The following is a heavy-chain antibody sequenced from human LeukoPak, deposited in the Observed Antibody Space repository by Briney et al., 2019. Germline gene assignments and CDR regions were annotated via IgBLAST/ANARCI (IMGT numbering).Heavy chain of an antibody. CDR3: ARVRGRITMVRGVKQPLYYMDV. CDR2: AYHSGST. Sequence: SETLSLTCTVSGGSISSSSYYWGWIRQPPGKGLEWIGSAYHSGSTYYNPSLKSRVTISVDTSKNQFSLKLSSVTAADTAVYCCARVRGRITMVRGVKQPLYYMDVWGKGTTVTVSS. CDR1: GGSISSSSYY. J-gene: IGHJ6*03. V-gene: IGHV4-39*07. D-gene: IGHD3-10*01.